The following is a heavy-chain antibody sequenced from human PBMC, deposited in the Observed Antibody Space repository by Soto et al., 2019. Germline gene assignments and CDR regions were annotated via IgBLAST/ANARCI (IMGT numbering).Heavy chain of an antibody. D-gene: IGHD6-13*01. CDR1: GLTFSDSA. CDR3: TRRSYSRNWIFDY. Sequence: PGGSLRLSCAAAGLTFSDSAMHWVRQASGKGLEWVGRIRSKGNSYATAYAASVKGRFIISRDDSKNTAYLQMNSLKTEDTAVYYCTRRSYSRNWIFDYWXQGTLVTVSS. J-gene: IGHJ4*02. CDR2: IRSKGNSYAT. V-gene: IGHV3-73*01.